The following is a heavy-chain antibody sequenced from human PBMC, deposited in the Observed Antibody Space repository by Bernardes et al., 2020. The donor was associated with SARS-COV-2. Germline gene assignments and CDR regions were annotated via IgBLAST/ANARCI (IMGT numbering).Heavy chain of an antibody. CDR2: IHHSGAT. D-gene: IGHD2-15*01. J-gene: IGHJ4*02. CDR3: AGDSSVSSRGYFDY. V-gene: IGHV4-4*02. CDR1: GGSIGSNNW. Sequence: SETLSLTCGVSGGSIGSNNWWCLVRQPPGKGLECIGDIHHSGATYYNPSLGSRVTISVDLYKNQMSLTLTSVTAADTAVSYCAGDSSVSSRGYFDYWGRGILATVSS.